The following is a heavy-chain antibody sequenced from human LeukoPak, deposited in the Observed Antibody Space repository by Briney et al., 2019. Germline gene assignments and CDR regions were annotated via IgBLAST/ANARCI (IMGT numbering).Heavy chain of an antibody. V-gene: IGHV4-38-2*02. CDR1: GDFVSADYY. Sequence: SETLSLTCIVSGDFVSADYYWGWIRQPPGNGLEWIGAIYRNGDTYYNPSLKSRVTISLDTSKNQFSLRLNSVTAADTAVYYCARAKRDYYDNSGYESYYYFMDVWGKGTTVTVSS. CDR3: ARAKRDYYDNSGYESYYYFMDV. D-gene: IGHD3-22*01. J-gene: IGHJ6*03. CDR2: IYRNGDT.